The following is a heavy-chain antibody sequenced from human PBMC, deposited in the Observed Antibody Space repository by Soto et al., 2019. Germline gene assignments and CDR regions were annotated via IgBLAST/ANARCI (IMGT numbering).Heavy chain of an antibody. V-gene: IGHV1-69*06. D-gene: IGHD3-10*01. CDR2: IIPIFGTA. J-gene: IGHJ4*02. CDR1: GGTFSSYA. CDR3: ARVGITMVRGVIIEAYYFDY. Sequence: SVKVSFKASGGTFSSYAISWVRQAPGQGLEWMGGIIPIFGTANYAQKFQGRVTITADKSTSTAYMELSSLRSEDTAVYYCARVGITMVRGVIIEAYYFDYWGQGTLVTVSS.